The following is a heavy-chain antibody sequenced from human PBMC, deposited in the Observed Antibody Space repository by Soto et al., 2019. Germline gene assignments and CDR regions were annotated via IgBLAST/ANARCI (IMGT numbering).Heavy chain of an antibody. CDR2: IAAVNGKT. CDR1: GFILSTYA. V-gene: IGHV1-3*01. D-gene: IGHD3-16*01. CDR3: ARGNPGSDYGVLEY. J-gene: IGHJ4*02. Sequence: QVQLVQSGAEVKKAGASVRVSCKTSGFILSTYAMHWVRQAPGQRPEWMGWIAAVNGKTEHSHKSQGRVTRSRDTSGSTLFMDLTGLISEDTAVDYWARGNPGSDYGVLEYWGQGTLVTVSS.